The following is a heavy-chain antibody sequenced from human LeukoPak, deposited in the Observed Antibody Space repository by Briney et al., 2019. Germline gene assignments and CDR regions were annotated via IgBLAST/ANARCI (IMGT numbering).Heavy chain of an antibody. V-gene: IGHV4-59*12. CDR3: ARGIVPGVSAPDI. CDR2: IYYSGST. CDR1: GFTFSTYA. J-gene: IGHJ3*02. D-gene: IGHD3-10*01. Sequence: PRGSLRLSCGAFGFTFSTYAMSWVRQAPGKGLEWIGYIYYSGSTNYNPSLNGRVTMSVDTSKTQFYLNLRSVTTADTAVYYCARGIVPGVSAPDIWGQGTMVSVSS.